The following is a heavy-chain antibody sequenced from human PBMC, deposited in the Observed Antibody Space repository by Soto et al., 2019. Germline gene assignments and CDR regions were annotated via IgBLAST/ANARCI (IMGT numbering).Heavy chain of an antibody. CDR1: GFTFSSYS. V-gene: IGHV3-48*01. Sequence: GGSLRLSCAASGFTFSSYSMNWVRQAPGKGLEWVSYISSSSSTIYYADSVKGRFTISRDNAKNSLYLQMNSLRAEDTAVYYCARDKLRSRFGEDPPYMDVWGKGTTVTVSS. D-gene: IGHD3-10*01. CDR2: ISSSSSTI. CDR3: ARDKLRSRFGEDPPYMDV. J-gene: IGHJ6*03.